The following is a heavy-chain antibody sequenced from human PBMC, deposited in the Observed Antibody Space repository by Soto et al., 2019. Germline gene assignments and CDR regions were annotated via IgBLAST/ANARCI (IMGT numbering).Heavy chain of an antibody. Sequence: SETLSLTCTVSGGSISSGGYYWSWIRQHPGKGLEWTGYIYYSGSTYYNPSLKSRVTISVDTSKNQFSLKLSSVTAADTAVYYCARGAVAGRENWFDPWGQGTLVTVSS. CDR1: GGSISSGGYY. V-gene: IGHV4-31*03. CDR2: IYYSGST. D-gene: IGHD6-19*01. J-gene: IGHJ5*02. CDR3: ARGAVAGRENWFDP.